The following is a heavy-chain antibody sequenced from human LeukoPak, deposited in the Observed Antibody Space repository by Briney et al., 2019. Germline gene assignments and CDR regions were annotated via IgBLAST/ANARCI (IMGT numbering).Heavy chain of an antibody. CDR3: AREERDYYGSGSYYNPYYYGMDV. J-gene: IGHJ6*02. V-gene: IGHV4-4*07. CDR2: IYTSGST. CDR1: GGSISSYY. Sequence: PSETLSLTCTVSGGSISSYYWSWIRQPAGKGLEWIGRIYTSGSTNYSPSLKSRVTMSVDTSKNQFSLKLSSVTAADTAVYYCAREERDYYGSGSYYNPYYYGMDVWGQGTTVTVSS. D-gene: IGHD3-10*01.